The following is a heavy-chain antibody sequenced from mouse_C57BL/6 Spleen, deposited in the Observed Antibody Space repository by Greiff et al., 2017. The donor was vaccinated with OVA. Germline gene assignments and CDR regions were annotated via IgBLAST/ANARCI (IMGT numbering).Heavy chain of an antibody. CDR1: GYTFTGYW. Sequence: QVQLQQSGAELMKPGASVKLSCKATGYTFTGYWIEWVKQRPGHGLEWIGEILPGSGSSNYNEKFKGKATFTADTSSNTAYMQLSSLTTEDSAIYYCAKAFITTVVASFDYWGQGTTLTVSS. CDR2: ILPGSGSS. CDR3: AKAFITTVVASFDY. J-gene: IGHJ2*01. D-gene: IGHD1-1*01. V-gene: IGHV1-9*01.